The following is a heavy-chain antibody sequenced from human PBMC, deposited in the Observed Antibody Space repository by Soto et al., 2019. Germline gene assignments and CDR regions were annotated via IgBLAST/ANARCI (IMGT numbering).Heavy chain of an antibody. V-gene: IGHV3-21*01. CDR1: GFIFNRYT. CDR3: AKWQQLK. CDR2: IGVNVGHI. Sequence: LRLSCAASGFIFNRYTMTWVRQAPGKGLEWVASIGVNVGHIFYADSVKGRATISRDDARNTLYLQMSNLKGQDTAVYYCAKWQQLKWGQGTLVTVSS. J-gene: IGHJ4*02. D-gene: IGHD6-13*01.